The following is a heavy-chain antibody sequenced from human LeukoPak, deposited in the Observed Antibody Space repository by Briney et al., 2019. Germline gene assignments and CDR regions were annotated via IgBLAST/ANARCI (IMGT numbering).Heavy chain of an antibody. CDR2: IYSSGTT. D-gene: IGHD6-19*01. CDR3: ARVSPIAVAGSSYYYAMDV. V-gene: IGHV4-4*07. CDR1: GGSISNYY. J-gene: IGHJ6*02. Sequence: SETLSLTCTVSGGSISNYYWTWIRQPAGKGLEWIGRIYSSGTTTYNPSLKSRVAMSVDTSRNQFSLKLSSVTAADTAVYYCARVSPIAVAGSSYYYAMDVWGQGTTVTVSS.